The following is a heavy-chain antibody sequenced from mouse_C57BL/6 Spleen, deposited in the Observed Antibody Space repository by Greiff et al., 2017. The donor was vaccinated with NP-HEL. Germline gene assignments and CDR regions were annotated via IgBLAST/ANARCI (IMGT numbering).Heavy chain of an antibody. CDR2: ISSGGSYT. D-gene: IGHD1-1*01. CDR1: GFTFSSYG. CDR3: ASHITTVVADYYAMDY. V-gene: IGHV5-6*01. Sequence: DVQLVESGGDLVKPGGSLKLSCAASGFTFSSYGMSWVRQTPDKRLEWVATISSGGSYTYYPDSVKGRFTISRDNAKNTLYLQMSSLKSEDTAMYYCASHITTVVADYYAMDYWGQGTSVTVSS. J-gene: IGHJ4*01.